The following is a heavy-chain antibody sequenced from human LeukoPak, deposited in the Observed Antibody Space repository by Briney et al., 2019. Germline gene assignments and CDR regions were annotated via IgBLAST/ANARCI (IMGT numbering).Heavy chain of an antibody. Sequence: GGSLRLSCAASGFVFNNYGMHWVRQAPGKGLEWVAVIWTDGSKKSYADSVKGRFTFTRDNSKNMLYLQMDSLRADDTAVYYCAGRSSGTSGLDYWGQGILVTVSS. D-gene: IGHD1-26*01. V-gene: IGHV3-33*01. CDR3: AGRSSGTSGLDY. CDR1: GFVFNNYG. CDR2: IWTDGSKK. J-gene: IGHJ4*02.